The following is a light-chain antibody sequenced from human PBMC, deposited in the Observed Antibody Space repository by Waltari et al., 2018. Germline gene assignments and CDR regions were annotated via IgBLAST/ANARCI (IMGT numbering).Light chain of an antibody. Sequence: EIVMTQSPESLGVSLGERATINCKSSQTLLYNSNNKNYLAWYQQKPGQPPRLLIYWASSRDAGVPDRFSGSGSGTDFTLTISSLQAEDVAVYYCQQCYEDPRTFGQGTRLEIK. CDR3: QQCYEDPRT. CDR2: WAS. CDR1: QTLLYNSNNKNY. J-gene: IGKJ2*01. V-gene: IGKV4-1*01.